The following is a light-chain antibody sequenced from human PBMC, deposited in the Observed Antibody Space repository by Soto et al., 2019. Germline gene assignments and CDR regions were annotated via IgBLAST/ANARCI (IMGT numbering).Light chain of an antibody. CDR3: RQRYNWPRT. V-gene: IGKV3-11*01. CDR2: DAT. J-gene: IGKJ4*01. Sequence: IVLTQSPATLSLSPGERATLSCRASQSVSNSLGWFQQKPGQAPRLLIDDATNRATGIPARFTGSGSGSDCTLSISSVEPEDFGVYYCRQRYNWPRTFGGGTKVEIK. CDR1: QSVSNS.